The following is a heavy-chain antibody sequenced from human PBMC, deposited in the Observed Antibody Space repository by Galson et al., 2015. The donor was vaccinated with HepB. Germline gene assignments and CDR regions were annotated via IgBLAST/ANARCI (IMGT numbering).Heavy chain of an antibody. V-gene: IGHV3-21*01. CDR3: ARVGVVYGSPYYFDY. CDR2: ISSSSSYI. CDR1: GFTFSSYS. J-gene: IGHJ4*02. D-gene: IGHD2-8*02. Sequence: SLRLSCAASGFTFSSYSMNWVRQAPGKGLEWVSSISSSSSYIYYADSVKGRFTISRDNAKNSLYLQMNSLRAEDTAVYYCARVGVVYGSPYYFDYWGQGTLVTVSS.